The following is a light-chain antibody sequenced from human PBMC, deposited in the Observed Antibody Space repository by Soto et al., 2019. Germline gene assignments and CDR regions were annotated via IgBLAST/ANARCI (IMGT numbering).Light chain of an antibody. J-gene: IGKJ4*01. CDR2: TTS. CDR3: LQSYIYPLT. V-gene: IGKV1-6*01. CDR1: QGIRND. Sequence: AIQLTQSPASLSASVGDTVTIACRASQGIRNDLGWYQQKPGQAPKLLIYTTSSLHSGAPSRFSGSGSQRDFTLTISGLQPEDFATYYCLQSYIYPLTFGGGTKVEI.